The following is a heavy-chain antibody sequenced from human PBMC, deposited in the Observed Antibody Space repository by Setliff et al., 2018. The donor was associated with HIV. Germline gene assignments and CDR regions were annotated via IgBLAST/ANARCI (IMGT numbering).Heavy chain of an antibody. J-gene: IGHJ5*02. V-gene: IGHV4-39*01. D-gene: IGHD2-2*01. CDR3: SLQHGQPMQWFGP. CDR2: VYHRGTT. Sequence: TLSLTCTVSGDSISNNGYYWAWIRQPPGKGLEWIGCVYHRGTTYYNPSLKSRLAMSVDTSKNKFFLKLNSLTAADTAVYYCSLQHGQPMQWFGPWGPGTLVTVSS. CDR1: GDSISNNGYY.